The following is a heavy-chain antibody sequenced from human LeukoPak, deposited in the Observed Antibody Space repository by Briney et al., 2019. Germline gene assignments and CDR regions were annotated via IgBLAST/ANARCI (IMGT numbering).Heavy chain of an antibody. CDR3: ASDSSGYYYFDY. CDR2: IYYSGST. Sequence: SETLSLTCTVSGGSISSSSYYWGWIRQPPGKGLEWIGSIYYSGSTYYNPSLKSRVTISVDTSKNQFSLKLSSVTAADTAVYYCASDSSGYYYFDYWGQGTLVTVSS. CDR1: GGSISSSSYY. D-gene: IGHD3-22*01. J-gene: IGHJ4*02. V-gene: IGHV4-39*07.